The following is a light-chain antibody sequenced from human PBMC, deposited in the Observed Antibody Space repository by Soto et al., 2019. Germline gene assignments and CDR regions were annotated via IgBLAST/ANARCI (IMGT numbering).Light chain of an antibody. CDR3: QQYGSSRT. CDR1: QSVSSSY. V-gene: IGKV3-20*01. J-gene: IGKJ4*01. CDR2: GAS. Sequence: EIVLTQSPGTLSLSPGERATLSCRASQSVSSSYLAWYQQKPGQAPRLLIYGASSTATGIPDRFSGSGSGTYFTLTISRLEPEDFAVYYCQQYGSSRTFGGGTKVEIK.